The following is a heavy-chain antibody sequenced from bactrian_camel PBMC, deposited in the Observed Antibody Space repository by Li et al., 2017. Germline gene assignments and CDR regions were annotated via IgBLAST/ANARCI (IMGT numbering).Heavy chain of an antibody. J-gene: IGHJ6*01. CDR2: LDNVGST. Sequence: HVQLVESGGGLVQPGGSLRLSCAASGDTKNYCMAWFRQAPGKEREGVAVLDNVGSTNYADSVKGRFTISRDNAKNTVYLQMNSLKSEDTALYYCATDSVWRGYGGFGYWGQGTQVTVS. CDR1: GDTKNYC. D-gene: IGHD5*01. CDR3: ATDSVWRGYGGFGY. V-gene: IGHV3S53*01.